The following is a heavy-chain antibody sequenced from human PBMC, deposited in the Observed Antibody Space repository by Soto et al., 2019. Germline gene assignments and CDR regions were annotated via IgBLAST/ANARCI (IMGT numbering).Heavy chain of an antibody. CDR2: IYYSGST. J-gene: IGHJ4*02. D-gene: IGHD3-9*01. CDR1: GGSISSGGYY. CDR3: AIGSELRYFDWYFDY. V-gene: IGHV4-31*03. Sequence: QVQLQESGPGLVKPSQTLSLTCTVSGGSISSGGYYWSWIRQHPGKGLEWIGYIYYSGSTYYNPSLKCRVTISVDTSKNQCSLKLSSVTAADTAVYYCAIGSELRYFDWYFDYWGQGTLVTVSS.